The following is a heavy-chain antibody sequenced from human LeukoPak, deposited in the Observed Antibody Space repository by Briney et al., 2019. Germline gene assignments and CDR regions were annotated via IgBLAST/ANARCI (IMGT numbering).Heavy chain of an antibody. Sequence: GESLKISCQGSGYIFTTYWIGWVRQMPGKGLEWVGLIYPGDSDSRYSPSFQGQVTISADKSISAAYLQWSSLKASDTAMYYCARTDSSSRSFDIWGQGTMVTVSS. V-gene: IGHV5-51*01. D-gene: IGHD6-6*01. CDR2: IYPGDSDS. J-gene: IGHJ3*02. CDR3: ARTDSSSRSFDI. CDR1: GYIFTTYW.